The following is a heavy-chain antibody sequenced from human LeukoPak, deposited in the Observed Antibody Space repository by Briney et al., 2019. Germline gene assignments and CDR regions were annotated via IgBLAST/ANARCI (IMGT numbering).Heavy chain of an antibody. CDR1: GFTFSSYG. D-gene: IGHD5-18*01. CDR2: IWYDGSNK. Sequence: GGSLRLSCAASGFTFSSYGMHWVRQAPGKGLEWVAVIWYDGSNKYYADSVKGRFTISRDNSKSTLYLQMNSLRAEDTAVYYCARDRNTAMWDSDAFDIWGQGTMVTVSS. J-gene: IGHJ3*02. CDR3: ARDRNTAMWDSDAFDI. V-gene: IGHV3-33*01.